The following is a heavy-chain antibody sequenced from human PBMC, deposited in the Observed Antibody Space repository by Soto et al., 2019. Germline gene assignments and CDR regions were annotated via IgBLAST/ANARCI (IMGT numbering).Heavy chain of an antibody. CDR2: IKQDGSEK. CDR3: ARGQVPYGTPYGFDY. D-gene: IGHD3-10*01. J-gene: IGHJ4*02. CDR1: GFTFSSYW. V-gene: IGHV3-7*01. Sequence: EVQLVESGGGLVQPGGSLRLSCAAPGFTFSSYWMSWFRQAPGKGLEWVANIKQDGSEKYYVDSVKGRFTISRDNAKNSLYLQMNSLRAEDTAVYDCARGQVPYGTPYGFDYWGQGTLVTVSS.